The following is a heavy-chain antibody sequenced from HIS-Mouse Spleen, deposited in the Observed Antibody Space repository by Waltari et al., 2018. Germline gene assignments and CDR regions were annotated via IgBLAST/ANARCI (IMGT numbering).Heavy chain of an antibody. V-gene: IGHV3-53*01. Sequence: EVQLVESGGGLIQPGGSLRLSCVASGFTVSSTYMCWVRRAPGKGLEWVSVIYSGGSTYYADSVKGRFTISRDNSKNTLYLQMNSLRAEDTAVYYCARGGLAAAGWYFDLWGRGTLVTVSS. CDR1: GFTVSSTY. D-gene: IGHD6-13*01. CDR2: IYSGGST. CDR3: ARGGLAAAGWYFDL. J-gene: IGHJ2*01.